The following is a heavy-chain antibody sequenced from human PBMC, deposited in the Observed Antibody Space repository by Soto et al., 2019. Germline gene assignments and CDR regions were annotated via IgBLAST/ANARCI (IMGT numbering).Heavy chain of an antibody. Sequence: QVQLQESGPGLVKPSQTLSLTCTVSGDSISSGGYYWSWIRQHPGKGLEWIGYIYYSGSAYYNPSLKSRVTISVDASKNHFPLKRRSVTAADTAVSSCARVVAATHTDYWGQGTLVTVSS. J-gene: IGHJ4*02. CDR2: IYYSGSA. CDR3: ARVVAATHTDY. V-gene: IGHV4-31*03. D-gene: IGHD2-15*01. CDR1: GDSISSGGYY.